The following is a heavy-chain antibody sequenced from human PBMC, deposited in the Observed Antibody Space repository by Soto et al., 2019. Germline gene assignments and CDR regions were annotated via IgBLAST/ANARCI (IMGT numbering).Heavy chain of an antibody. J-gene: IGHJ5*01. CDR3: TTHEEGAPWAGGLDS. CDR2: IRPGGDST. CDR1: GFRFRTRA. V-gene: IGHV3-23*01. Sequence: GGSLRLSCAASGFRFRTRAMSWVRQAPGKGLEWVASIRPGGDSTYYADSVKGRFAVSRDNSNVTLYLQMDSLRVEDTAIYYCTTHEEGAPWAGGLDSWGQGTLVTVSS. D-gene: IGHD1-26*01.